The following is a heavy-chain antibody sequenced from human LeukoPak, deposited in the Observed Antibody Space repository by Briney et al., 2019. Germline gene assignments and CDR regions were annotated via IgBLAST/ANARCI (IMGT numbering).Heavy chain of an antibody. D-gene: IGHD3-22*01. Sequence: PGGSLRLSCAASGFTFSSYSMNWVRQAPGKGLEWVSSISSSSSYIYYADSVKGRFTISRDNAKNSLYLQMNSLRAEDTAVYYCARDSSGYHSYFDYWGQGTLVTVSS. CDR3: ARDSSGYHSYFDY. V-gene: IGHV3-21*01. J-gene: IGHJ4*02. CDR2: ISSSSSYI. CDR1: GFTFSSYS.